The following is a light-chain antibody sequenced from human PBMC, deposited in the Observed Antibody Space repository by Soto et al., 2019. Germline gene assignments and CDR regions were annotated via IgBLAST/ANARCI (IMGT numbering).Light chain of an antibody. V-gene: IGLV2-14*01. CDR2: DVS. Sequence: QSALTQPASVSGSPGQSITISCTGTSSDVGGYNYVSWYQQHPGKAPKLMIYDVSNRPSGVSNRFSGSKSGNTASLTISGLQAEDEADYYCSSYTSSSTLRLFGGGTTLTVL. J-gene: IGLJ2*01. CDR3: SSYTSSSTLRL. CDR1: SSDVGGYNY.